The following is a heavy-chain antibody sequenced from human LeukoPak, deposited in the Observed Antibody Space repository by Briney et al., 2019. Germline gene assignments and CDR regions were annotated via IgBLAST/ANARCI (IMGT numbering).Heavy chain of an antibody. V-gene: IGHV4-59*01. CDR3: ARLGGYSYGYADY. J-gene: IGHJ4*02. CDR1: DGSISSYY. Sequence: TSETLSLTCTVSDGSISSYYWSWIRQPPGKGLEWIGYIYYSGSTNYNPSLKSRVTISVDTSKNQFSLKLSSVTAADTAVYYCARLGGYSYGYADYWGQGTLVTVSS. CDR2: IYYSGST. D-gene: IGHD5-18*01.